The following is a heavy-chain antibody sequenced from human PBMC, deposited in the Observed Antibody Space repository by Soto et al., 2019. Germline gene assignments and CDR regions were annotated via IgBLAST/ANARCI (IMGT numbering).Heavy chain of an antibody. CDR1: GGSFTNYC. Sequence: QVRLHQWGAGLVRPSETLSLTCAVYGGSFTNYCWSWIRPPPGQGLEWIVEVGHGGRTNSSPTLQREVRIAGELSKDQLSLRLTSVSVADTAVFYCARGDYGQYADYKWFGPCG. CDR2: VGHGGRT. CDR3: ARGDYGQYADYKWFGP. J-gene: IGHJ5*02. D-gene: IGHD3-10*01. V-gene: IGHV4-34*01.